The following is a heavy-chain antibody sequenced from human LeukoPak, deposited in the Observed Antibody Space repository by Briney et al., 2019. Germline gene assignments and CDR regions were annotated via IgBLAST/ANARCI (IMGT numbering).Heavy chain of an antibody. D-gene: IGHD6-19*01. CDR1: GFTFSNYN. CDR2: IKHDGSER. Sequence: GGSLRLSCAASGFTFSNYNMNWVRQAPGKGLEWVANIKHDGSERDYVDSVKGRFTISRDNAKNSVYLQMNSLRAEDTAVYYCARGHSSGWYDQYYFDHWGQGTPVTVSS. V-gene: IGHV3-7*01. J-gene: IGHJ4*02. CDR3: ARGHSSGWYDQYYFDH.